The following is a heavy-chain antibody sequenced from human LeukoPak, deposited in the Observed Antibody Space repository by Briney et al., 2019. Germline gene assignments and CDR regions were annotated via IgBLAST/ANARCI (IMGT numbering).Heavy chain of an antibody. Sequence: SETLSLTCTVSGYSISSGYYWGWIRQPPGKGLEWIGSIYHSGSTYYNPSLKSRVTISVDTSKNQFSLKLSSVTAADTAVYYCARDQRDYYDSSDFDYWGQGTLVTVSS. CDR1: GYSISSGYY. CDR2: IYHSGST. V-gene: IGHV4-38-2*02. J-gene: IGHJ4*02. CDR3: ARDQRDYYDSSDFDY. D-gene: IGHD3-22*01.